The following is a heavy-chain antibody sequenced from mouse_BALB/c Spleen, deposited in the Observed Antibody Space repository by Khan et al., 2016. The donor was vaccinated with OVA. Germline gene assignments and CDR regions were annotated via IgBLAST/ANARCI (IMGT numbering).Heavy chain of an antibody. V-gene: IGHV1-4*01. CDR2: INPRSGYT. J-gene: IGHJ4*01. Sequence: QVQLKESGAELARPGASVKMSCKASGYTFTSHTMHWVKQRPGQGLEWIGYINPRSGYTQYNQKFNDKATLTADISSSTAYMQLSSLTSEDSAVYYCARHTTEYALDYWGQGTSVTVSS. D-gene: IGHD2-12*01. CDR1: GYTFTSHT. CDR3: ARHTTEYALDY.